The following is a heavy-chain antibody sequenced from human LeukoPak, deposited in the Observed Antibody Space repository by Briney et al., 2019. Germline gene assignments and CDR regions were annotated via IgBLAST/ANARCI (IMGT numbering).Heavy chain of an antibody. CDR3: ARHPYCSSTCCYTPFYY. V-gene: IGHV5-51*01. J-gene: IGHJ4*02. Sequence: GEALQISYKGSGCGFTSYWIGWVRRMPGKGVGWMGIIYPGDSDTRYSPSFEGQVTISADKSISPPYLHSSTLNASATALYYCARHPYCSSTCCYTPFYYWGQGTLVTVSS. D-gene: IGHD2-2*02. CDR1: GCGFTSYW. CDR2: IYPGDSDT.